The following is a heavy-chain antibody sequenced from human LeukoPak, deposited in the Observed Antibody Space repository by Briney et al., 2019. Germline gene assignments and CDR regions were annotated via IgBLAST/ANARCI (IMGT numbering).Heavy chain of an antibody. J-gene: IGHJ4*02. Sequence: PGGSLRLSCAASGFTFSSYSMNWVRQAPGKGLEWVSSISSSSSYIYYADPVKGRFTISRDNAKNSLYLQMNSLRAEDTAVYYCARLVYCSGGSCDYWGQGTLVTVSS. D-gene: IGHD2-15*01. CDR1: GFTFSSYS. CDR2: ISSSSSYI. V-gene: IGHV3-21*01. CDR3: ARLVYCSGGSCDY.